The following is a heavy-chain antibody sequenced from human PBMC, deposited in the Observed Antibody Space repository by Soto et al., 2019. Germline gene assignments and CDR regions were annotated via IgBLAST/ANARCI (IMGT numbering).Heavy chain of an antibody. J-gene: IGHJ3*02. V-gene: IGHV3-9*01. CDR2: ISWNSGSI. Sequence: EVQLVESGGGLVQPGRSLRLSCAASGFTFDDYAMHWVRQAPGKGLEWVSGISWNSGSIGYADSVKGQFTISRDNAKNSLYLQMNSLRAEDTALYYCAKDIWPGFDAFDIWGQGTMVTVSS. CDR3: AKDIWPGFDAFDI. D-gene: IGHD3-16*01. CDR1: GFTFDDYA.